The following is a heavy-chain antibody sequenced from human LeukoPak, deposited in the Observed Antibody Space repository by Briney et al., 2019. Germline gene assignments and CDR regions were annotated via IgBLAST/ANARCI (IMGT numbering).Heavy chain of an antibody. CDR3: AAPPLLTGYPYGI. V-gene: IGHV1-69*01. CDR1: GGTFSSYA. D-gene: IGHD3-9*01. J-gene: IGHJ3*02. Sequence: SVRVSCKASGGTFSSYAISWVRQAPGQGLEWMGGIIPIFGTANYAQKFQGRVTITADESTSTAYMELSSLRSEDTAVYYCAAPPLLTGYPYGIWGQGTMVTVSS. CDR2: IIPIFGTA.